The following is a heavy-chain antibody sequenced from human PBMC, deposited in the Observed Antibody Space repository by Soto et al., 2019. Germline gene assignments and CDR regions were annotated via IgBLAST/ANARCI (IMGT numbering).Heavy chain of an antibody. CDR2: IYWDDDR. V-gene: IGHV2-5*02. D-gene: IGHD3-16*02. CDR1: GFSLNITGMG. J-gene: IGHJ4*02. Sequence: QITLKESGPTLVKPTQTLTLTCAFSGFSLNITGMGVGWIRQPPGKALEWLALIYWDDDRRYSPSLKSRLTISRATSKAQVVLTMTNMDPVDTATYYCAHSTIWGSYRSPFHSWGQETLVTVSS. CDR3: AHSTIWGSYRSPFHS.